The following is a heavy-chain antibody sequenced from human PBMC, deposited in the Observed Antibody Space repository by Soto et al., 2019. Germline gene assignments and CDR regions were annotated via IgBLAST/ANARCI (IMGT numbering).Heavy chain of an antibody. CDR3: AKGGYSYGLFDF. CDR1: GFTFSSYA. D-gene: IGHD5-18*01. J-gene: IGHJ4*02. Sequence: EVQLLESGGGLVQPGGSLRISCAASGFTFSSYAMNWVRQAPGKGLEWVSSISGSGGSTFYADSVKGRFTVSRDNSKNTLYLQMNSLRAEDTAVYYCAKGGYSYGLFDFWGQGTLVTVSS. CDR2: ISGSGGST. V-gene: IGHV3-23*01.